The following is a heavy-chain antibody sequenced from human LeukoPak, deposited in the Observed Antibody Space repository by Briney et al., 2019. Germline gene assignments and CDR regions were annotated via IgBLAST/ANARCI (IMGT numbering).Heavy chain of an antibody. V-gene: IGHV3-23*01. D-gene: IGHD1-26*01. J-gene: IGHJ4*02. CDR1: GFTFSSYG. Sequence: PGGTLRLSCAASGFTFSSYGMSWVRQAPGKGLEWVSAISGSGGSTYYADSVKGRFTISRDNSKNTLYLQMNSLRAEDTAVYYCAKDNRIVGARYFDYWGQGTLVTVSS. CDR2: ISGSGGST. CDR3: AKDNRIVGARYFDY.